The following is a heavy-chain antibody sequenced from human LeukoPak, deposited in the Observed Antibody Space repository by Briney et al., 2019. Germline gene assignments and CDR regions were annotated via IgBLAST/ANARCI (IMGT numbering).Heavy chain of an antibody. V-gene: IGHV4-39*01. J-gene: IGHJ4*02. Sequence: SETLSLTCTVSGGSISSSSYYWGWIRQPPGKGLEWIGSIYYSGSTYYNPSLKSRVTISVDTSKNQFSLKLSSVTAADTAVYYCARHVGWFGELLGYYFDYWGQGTLVTVSS. CDR3: ARHVGWFGELLGYYFDY. D-gene: IGHD3-10*01. CDR1: GGSISSSSYY. CDR2: IYYSGST.